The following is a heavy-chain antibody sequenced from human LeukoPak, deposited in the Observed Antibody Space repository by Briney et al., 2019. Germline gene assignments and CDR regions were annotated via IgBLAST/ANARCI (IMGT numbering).Heavy chain of an antibody. CDR1: GGSFSSSNYY. J-gene: IGHJ4*02. CDR3: ASRGAGTDY. CDR2: IYYSGNT. V-gene: IGHV4-39*07. D-gene: IGHD6-13*01. Sequence: SETLSLTCTVSGGSFSSSNYYWGWIRQPPGKGLEWIGTIYYSGNTYYNPSLKSRVTISIDKSKNQFSLKLSSVTAADTAVYYCASRGAGTDYWGQGTLVTVSS.